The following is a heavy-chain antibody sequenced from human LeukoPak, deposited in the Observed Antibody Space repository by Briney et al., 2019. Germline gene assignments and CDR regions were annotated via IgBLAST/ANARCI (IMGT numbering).Heavy chain of an antibody. CDR2: IYSGGST. D-gene: IGHD3-22*01. J-gene: IGHJ4*02. CDR3: AREGVNDSGYFDY. Sequence: GSLRLSCAASGFTVSSNYMSWVRQAPGKGLEWVSVIYSGGSTYYADSVKGRFTISRDNSKNTLYLQMNSLRAEDTAVYYCAREGVNDSGYFDYWGQGTLVTVSS. V-gene: IGHV3-53*01. CDR1: GFTVSSNY.